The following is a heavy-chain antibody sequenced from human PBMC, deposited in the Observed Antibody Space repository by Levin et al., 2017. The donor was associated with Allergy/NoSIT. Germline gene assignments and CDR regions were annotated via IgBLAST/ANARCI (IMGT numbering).Heavy chain of an antibody. CDR2: INPSGGST. D-gene: IGHD3-22*01. Sequence: ASVKVSCKASGYTFTSYYMHWVRQAPGQGLEWMGIINPSGGSTSYAQKFQGRVTMTRDTSTSTVYMELSSLRSEDTAVYYCARDERGLDSSGYPNYYFDYWGQGTLVTVSS. J-gene: IGHJ4*02. CDR3: ARDERGLDSSGYPNYYFDY. V-gene: IGHV1-46*01. CDR1: GYTFTSYY.